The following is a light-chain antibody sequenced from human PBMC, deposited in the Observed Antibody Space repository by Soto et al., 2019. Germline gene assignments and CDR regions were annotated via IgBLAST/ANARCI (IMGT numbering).Light chain of an antibody. CDR1: QSVSSN. CDR2: GAS. Sequence: EIVMPQSPAILSVSPGERATLACRASQSVSSNLAWYQQKPGQAPRLLIYGASTRATGIPARFSGSGSGTEFTLTISSLQSEDLAVYYCQHQGTFGQGTKVEIK. V-gene: IGKV3-15*01. CDR3: QHQGT. J-gene: IGKJ1*01.